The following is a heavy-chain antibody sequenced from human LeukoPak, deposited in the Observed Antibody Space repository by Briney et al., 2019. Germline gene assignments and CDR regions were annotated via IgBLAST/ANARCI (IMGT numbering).Heavy chain of an antibody. CDR3: ARGGGSYRAFDY. V-gene: IGHV4-30-2*01. Sequence: SSETLSLTFTVSGGSINSGGYYWRWIRQPPGKGLEWIGYIYQSGSTYYNPSLKSRVTISVDRSKNQFYLNLTSVTAADTAVYYCARGGGSYRAFDYWGQGTLVTVSP. D-gene: IGHD1-26*01. CDR2: IYQSGST. J-gene: IGHJ4*02. CDR1: GGSINSGGYY.